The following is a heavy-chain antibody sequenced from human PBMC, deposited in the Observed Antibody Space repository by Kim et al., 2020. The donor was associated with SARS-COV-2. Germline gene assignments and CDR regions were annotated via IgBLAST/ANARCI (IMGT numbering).Heavy chain of an antibody. CDR2: ISSSSSYI. CDR1: GFTFSSYS. Sequence: GGSLRLSCAASGFTFSSYSMNWVRQAPGKGLEWVSSISSSSSYIYYADSVKGRFTISRDNAKNSLYLQMNSLRAEDTAVYYCARDALSAAFDIWGQGTMVTVSS. V-gene: IGHV3-21*01. J-gene: IGHJ3*02. CDR3: ARDALSAAFDI.